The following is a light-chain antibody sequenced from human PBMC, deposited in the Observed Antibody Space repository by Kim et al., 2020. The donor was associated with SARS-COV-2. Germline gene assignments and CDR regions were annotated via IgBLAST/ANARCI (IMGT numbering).Light chain of an antibody. CDR1: EDVSDH. CDR3: QQYHILPLT. CDR2: DVS. V-gene: IGKV1-33*01. Sequence: ASVGDKVTITLQAGEDVSDHLHWFQQKPGRAPNLLIYDVSNLETGAPSRFTGSGSGTDFRLTITNLQPEDVATYYCQQYHILPLTFGGGTKVDIK. J-gene: IGKJ4*01.